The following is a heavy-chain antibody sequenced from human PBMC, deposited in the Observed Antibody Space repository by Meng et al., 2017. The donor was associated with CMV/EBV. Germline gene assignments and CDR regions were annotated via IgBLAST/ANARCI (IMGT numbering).Heavy chain of an antibody. J-gene: IGHJ4*02. D-gene: IGHD3-10*01. V-gene: IGHV3-23*01. CDR1: GFTFGDYA. CDR2: ITGGAGST. Sequence: GESLKISCTASGFTFGDYAMSWVRQAPGKGLEWVSTITGGAGSTYTADSVQGRFTISTDKSKNTLYLQMSSLRGEDTAIYFCAKSRGGYGSGSYYTFDSWGQGTLVTVSS. CDR3: AKSRGGYGSGSYYTFDS.